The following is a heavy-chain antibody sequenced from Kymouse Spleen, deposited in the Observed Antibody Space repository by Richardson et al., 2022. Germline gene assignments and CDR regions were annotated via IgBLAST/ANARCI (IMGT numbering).Heavy chain of an antibody. CDR2: INHSGST. CDR1: GGSFSGYY. J-gene: IGHJ4*02. CDR3: ARKT*LR*LRDYFDY. V-gene: IGHV4-34*01. Sequence: QVQLQQWGAGLLKPSETLSLTCAVYGGSFSGYYWSWIRQPPGKGLEWIGEINHSGSTNYNPSLKSRVTISVDTSKNQFSLKLSSVTAADTAVYYCARKT*LR*LRDYFDYWGQGTLVTVSS. D-gene: IGHD4-17*01.